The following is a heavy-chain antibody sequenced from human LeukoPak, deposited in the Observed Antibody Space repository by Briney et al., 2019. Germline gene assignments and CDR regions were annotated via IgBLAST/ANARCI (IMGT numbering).Heavy chain of an antibody. CDR1: GFTLSSYA. CDR3: ARKAYCGGDCSLDDAFDV. V-gene: IGHV3-23*01. CDR2: VDGGGGGT. Sequence: GGSLRLSCAASGFTLSSYAMTWVRQAPGRGLEWVSSVDGGGGGTYYADSVKGRFTISRDYSKNTLYLQMNSLRPEDTAMYYWARKAYCGGDCSLDDAFDVWGQGTMVTVSS. D-gene: IGHD2-21*02. J-gene: IGHJ3*01.